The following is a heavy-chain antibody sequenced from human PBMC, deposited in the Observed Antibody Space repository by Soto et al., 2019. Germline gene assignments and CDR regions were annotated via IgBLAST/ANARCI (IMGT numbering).Heavy chain of an antibody. V-gene: IGHV1-24*01. CDR1: GHTLAELS. CDR2: YDPEKGGI. Sequence: QVQVIQSGAEVKQPGASVKVSCKVSGHTLAELSIHWVRQAPGKGLEWMGGYDPEKGGIIYAQKFQGGVTMTEHTSTDTAYMELSSLRTEDTAIYYCAGDKVLTVTHEFEYWGQGALVTVSP. D-gene: IGHD2-8*02. CDR3: AGDKVLTVTHEFEY. J-gene: IGHJ4*02.